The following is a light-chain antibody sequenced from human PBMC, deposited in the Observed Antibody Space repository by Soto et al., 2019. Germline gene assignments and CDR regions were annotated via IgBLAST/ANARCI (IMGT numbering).Light chain of an antibody. J-gene: IGKJ1*01. CDR1: ERLSSN. V-gene: IGKV3-15*01. CDR2: GAS. CDR3: QLYNNWPVT. Sequence: IVMTQSPSTLSVSPGERVTLSCRASERLSSNLAWYRREPGQAPGLLIYGASIRATGIPARFSGSGSGTEFTLTISSLQSEDFAVYYCQLYNNWPVTFGQGTKVDIK.